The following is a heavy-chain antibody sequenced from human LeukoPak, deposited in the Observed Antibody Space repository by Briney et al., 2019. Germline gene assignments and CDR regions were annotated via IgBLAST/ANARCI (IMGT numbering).Heavy chain of an antibody. CDR2: IYYSGST. CDR3: ASAQSQYYDFWSGYFAPVDYYYYYYMDV. D-gene: IGHD3-3*01. CDR1: GGSFSGYY. Sequence: ASETLSLTCAVYGGSFSGYYWSWIRQPPGKGLEWIGYIYYSGSTNYNPSLKSRVTISVDTSKNQFSLKLSSVTAADTAVYYCASAQSQYYDFWSGYFAPVDYYYYYYMDVWGKGTTVTVSS. V-gene: IGHV4-59*01. J-gene: IGHJ6*03.